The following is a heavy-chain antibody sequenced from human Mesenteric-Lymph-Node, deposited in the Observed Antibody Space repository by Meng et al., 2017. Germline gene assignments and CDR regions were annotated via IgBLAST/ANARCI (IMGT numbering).Heavy chain of an antibody. Sequence: ESSPGAVKPSQPLSLTCTVCVGSISSCDYVWSWIRQPPGKGLEWIGYIYYSGSTYYNPSLKSRVTISVDTSKNQFSLKLSSVTAADTAVYYCARDRTTGRYFDYWGQGTLVTVSS. V-gene: IGHV4-30-4*01. J-gene: IGHJ4*02. CDR3: ARDRTTGRYFDY. D-gene: IGHD4-11*01. CDR2: IYYSGST. CDR1: VGSISSCDYV.